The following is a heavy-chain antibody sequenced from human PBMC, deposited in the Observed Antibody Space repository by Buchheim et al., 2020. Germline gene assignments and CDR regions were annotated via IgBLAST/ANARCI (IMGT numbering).Heavy chain of an antibody. CDR1: GFTFSSYG. J-gene: IGHJ4*02. V-gene: IGHV3-30*18. D-gene: IGHD3-22*01. Sequence: QVQLVESGGGVVQPGRSLRLSCAASGFTFSSYGMHWVRQAPGKGLEWVAVISYDGSNKYYADSVKGRFTISRDNSKNTLYLQMNILSAEDTAVYYCSKDIAEYYYDSSCFDYWGQGTL. CDR3: SKDIAEYYYDSSCFDY. CDR2: ISYDGSNK.